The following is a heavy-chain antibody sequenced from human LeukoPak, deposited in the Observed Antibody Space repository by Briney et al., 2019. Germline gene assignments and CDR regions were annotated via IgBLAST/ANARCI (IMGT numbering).Heavy chain of an antibody. CDR1: GGSISSGDYY. V-gene: IGHV4-30-4*01. J-gene: IGHJ2*01. CDR2: IYYSGST. CDR3: ARRDYGDYVDGPYWYFDL. D-gene: IGHD4-17*01. Sequence: SQTLSLTCTVSGGSISSGDYYWSWIRQPPGKGLEWIGYIYYSGSTYYNPSLKSRVTISVDTSKNQFSLKLSSVTAADTAVYYCARRDYGDYVDGPYWYFDLWGRGTLVTVSS.